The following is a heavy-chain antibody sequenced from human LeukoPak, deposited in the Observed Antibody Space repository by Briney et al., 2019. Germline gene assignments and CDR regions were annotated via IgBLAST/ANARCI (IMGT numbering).Heavy chain of an antibody. Sequence: PGGSLRLSCAASGFTFSTYGMHWVRQAPGKGLEWVAVIWYDGSNKYYADYVKGRFTISRDNSKNTLYLQMNNLRAEDTAVYYCARDEEMATITGVVYWGQGILVTVSS. V-gene: IGHV3-33*01. CDR2: IWYDGSNK. D-gene: IGHD5-24*01. J-gene: IGHJ4*02. CDR3: ARDEEMATITGVVY. CDR1: GFTFSTYG.